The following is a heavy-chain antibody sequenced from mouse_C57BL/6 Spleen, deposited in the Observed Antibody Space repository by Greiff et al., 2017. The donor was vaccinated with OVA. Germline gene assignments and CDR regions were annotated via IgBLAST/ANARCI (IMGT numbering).Heavy chain of an antibody. D-gene: IGHD2-2*01. CDR1: GYTFTSYT. J-gene: IGHJ2*01. CDR3: ARSEYGYDGFDY. V-gene: IGHV1-4*01. Sequence: VQLQQSGAELARPGASVKISCKASGYTFTSYTMHWVKQRPGQGLEWIGYINPSSGYTKYNQKFKDKATLTADKSSSTAYMQLSSLTSEDSAVYYCARSEYGYDGFDYWGQGTTLTVSS. CDR2: INPSSGYT.